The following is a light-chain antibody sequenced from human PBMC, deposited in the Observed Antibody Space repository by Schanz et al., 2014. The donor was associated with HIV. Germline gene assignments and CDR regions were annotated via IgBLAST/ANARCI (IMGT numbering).Light chain of an antibody. CDR1: SSNFRSNA. V-gene: IGLV1-44*01. CDR2: NTF. J-gene: IGLJ1*01. CDR3: AAWDEGLKGLV. Sequence: QSVLTQPPSASGTPGQRVTISCSGSSSNFRSNAVNWHQQLPGTAPRLVIYNTFHRPSGVPDRFSGSQSGTSASLAISGLQSEDESDYYCAAWDEGLKGLVFGTGTKLTVL.